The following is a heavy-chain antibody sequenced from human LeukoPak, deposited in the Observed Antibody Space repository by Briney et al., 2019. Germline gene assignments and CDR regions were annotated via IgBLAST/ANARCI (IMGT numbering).Heavy chain of an antibody. CDR2: IYYSGST. D-gene: IGHD2-8*02. CDR1: GGSFSGYY. V-gene: IGHV4-34*01. J-gene: IGHJ4*02. Sequence: SETLSLTCAVYGGSFSGYYWSWIRQPPGKGLEWIGSIYYSGSTYYNPSLKSRVTISVDTSKNQFSLKLSSVTAADTAVYYCAVHYWPSEEGINWGQGTLVTVSS. CDR3: AVHYWPSEEGIN.